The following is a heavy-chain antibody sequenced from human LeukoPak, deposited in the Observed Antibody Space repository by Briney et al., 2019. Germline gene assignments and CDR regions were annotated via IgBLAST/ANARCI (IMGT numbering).Heavy chain of an antibody. Sequence: PSETLSLTCTVSGGSISSSRYYWGWIRQPPGKGLEWIGSIYYSGSTYYNPSLKSRVTISVDTSKNQFSLKLSSVTAADTAVYYCARHSAASGSYQPNWFDPWGQGTLVTVSS. CDR3: ARHSAASGSYQPNWFDP. V-gene: IGHV4-39*01. CDR1: GGSISSSRYY. CDR2: IYYSGST. J-gene: IGHJ5*02. D-gene: IGHD3-10*01.